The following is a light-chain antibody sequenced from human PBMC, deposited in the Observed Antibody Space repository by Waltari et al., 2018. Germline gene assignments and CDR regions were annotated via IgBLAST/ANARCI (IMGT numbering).Light chain of an antibody. V-gene: IGKV3-20*01. CDR3: QQHGTLPAT. J-gene: IGKJ1*01. Sequence: EIVLTQSPGTASLSPGDRVTLSCRASQSVGSSSLAWYQQKPGQAPRLVIYRASRRATGIPDMFSGSVSGTDFSLTISRLEPEDFAVYYCQQHGTLPATFGQGTKVEIK. CDR1: QSVGSSS. CDR2: RAS.